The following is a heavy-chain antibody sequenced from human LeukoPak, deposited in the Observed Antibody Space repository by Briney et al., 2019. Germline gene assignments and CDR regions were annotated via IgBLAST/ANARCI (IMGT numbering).Heavy chain of an antibody. CDR2: IYTSGST. V-gene: IGHV4-61*02. Sequence: SETLSPTCTVSGGSISSGSYYWSWIRQPAGKGLEWIGRIYTSGSTNYNPSLKSRVTISVDTSKNQFSLKLSSVTAADTAVYYCARDGYDSSGYYFDYWGQGTLVTVSS. D-gene: IGHD3-22*01. J-gene: IGHJ4*02. CDR1: GGSISSGSYY. CDR3: ARDGYDSSGYYFDY.